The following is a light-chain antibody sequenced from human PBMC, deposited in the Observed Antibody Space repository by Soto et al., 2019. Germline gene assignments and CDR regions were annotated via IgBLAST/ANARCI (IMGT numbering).Light chain of an antibody. CDR3: QQYNNWPPIT. CDR2: TAA. Sequence: EIVMTQSPATLSVSPGERATLSCRASQRVSKNLAWYQQKPGQAPSLLLHTAATRATGIPARFSGSGSETEFTLTISSLQSKDFAVYYCQQYNNWPPITFGQGTRLEI. CDR1: QRVSKN. J-gene: IGKJ5*01. V-gene: IGKV3-15*01.